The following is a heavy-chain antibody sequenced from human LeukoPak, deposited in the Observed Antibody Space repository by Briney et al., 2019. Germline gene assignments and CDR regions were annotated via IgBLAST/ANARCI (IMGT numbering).Heavy chain of an antibody. J-gene: IGHJ4*02. CDR2: ISDGGSTT. D-gene: IGHD3-22*01. CDR3: SRSAYYAGSGNYYDY. V-gene: IGHV3-74*01. CDR1: GFTFSSYW. Sequence: PGGSLRLSCAASGFTFSSYWMHWVRQAPGKGLVWVSRISDGGSTTTYPDSVKGRFTISRDNAKNTLYLQMNGLRAEDTAVYYCSRSAYYAGSGNYYDYWGQGTLVTVSS.